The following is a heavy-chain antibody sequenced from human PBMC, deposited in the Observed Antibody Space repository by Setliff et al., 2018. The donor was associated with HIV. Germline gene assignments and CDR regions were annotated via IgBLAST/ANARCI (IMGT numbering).Heavy chain of an antibody. J-gene: IGHJ3*02. CDR2: SSSSGSTI. CDR3: ARGWELLGDNDAFAI. V-gene: IGHV3-11*04. Sequence: PGGSLRLSCAASGFTFSDYYMGWIRQAPGKGLEWVSYSSSSGSTIYYADSVKGRFTISRDNAKNSQYLQKNSLRAEDTAVYYCARGWELLGDNDAFAIWGQGTMVTVSS. CDR1: GFTFSDYY. D-gene: IGHD1-26*01.